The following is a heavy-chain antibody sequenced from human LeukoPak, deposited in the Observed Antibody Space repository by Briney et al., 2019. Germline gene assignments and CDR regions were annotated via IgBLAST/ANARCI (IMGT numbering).Heavy chain of an antibody. J-gene: IGHJ5*02. V-gene: IGHV4-61*01. Sequence: SETLSLTCTVSGGSVSSGSYYWSWIRQPPGKGLEWIGYIYYSGSTNYNPSLKSRVTISVDTSKNQFSLKLSSVTAADTAVYYCARDTSFIAAASIANWFDPWGQGTLVTVSS. CDR1: GGSVSSGSYY. D-gene: IGHD6-13*01. CDR3: ARDTSFIAAASIANWFDP. CDR2: IYYSGST.